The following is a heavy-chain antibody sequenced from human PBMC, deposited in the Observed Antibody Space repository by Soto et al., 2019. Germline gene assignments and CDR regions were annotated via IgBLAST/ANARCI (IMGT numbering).Heavy chain of an antibody. V-gene: IGHV3-7*01. CDR1: GFTFSSYW. CDR2: IKQDGSEK. Sequence: GGSLRLSCAASGFTFSSYWMSWVRQAPGKGLEWVANIKQDGSEKYYVDSVKGRFTISRDNAKNSLYLQMNSLRAEDTAVYYCARRPTWGPYSQFDYWGQGTLVTVSS. CDR3: ARRPTWGPYSQFDY. D-gene: IGHD4-4*01. J-gene: IGHJ4*02.